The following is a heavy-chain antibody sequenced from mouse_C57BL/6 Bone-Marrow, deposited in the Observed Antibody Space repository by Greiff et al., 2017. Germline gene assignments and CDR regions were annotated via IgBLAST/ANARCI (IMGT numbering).Heavy chain of an antibody. D-gene: IGHD1-1*01. CDR3: ARRGTTVVARAMDY. V-gene: IGHV5-6*01. Sequence: EVQLVESGGDLVKPGGSLKLSCAASGFTFSSYGMSWVRQTPDKRLEWVATISSGGSYTYYPDSVKGRCTISRDNAKNTLYLQMSSLKSEDTALYYCARRGTTVVARAMDYWGQGTSVTVSS. CDR2: ISSGGSYT. CDR1: GFTFSSYG. J-gene: IGHJ4*01.